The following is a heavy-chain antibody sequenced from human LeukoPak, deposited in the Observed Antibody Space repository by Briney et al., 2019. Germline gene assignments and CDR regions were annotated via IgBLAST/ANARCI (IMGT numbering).Heavy chain of an antibody. Sequence: PSETLPLTCTVSGGSISSSSYYWGWLRQPPGKGLEWIGSIYYSGSTYYNPSLKSRVTISVDTSKNQFSLTLSSVTAAYTAVYYCARSTVRVLEEYFRHGGQGTLVTVS. CDR1: GGSISSSSYY. D-gene: IGHD4-17*01. V-gene: IGHV4-39*01. CDR2: IYYSGST. J-gene: IGHJ1*01. CDR3: ARSTVRVLEEYFRH.